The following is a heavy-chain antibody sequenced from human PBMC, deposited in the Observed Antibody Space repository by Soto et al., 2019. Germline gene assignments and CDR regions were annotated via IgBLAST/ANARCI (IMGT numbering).Heavy chain of an antibody. CDR3: AIGPSVFGVGAMGGLGV. CDR1: GGTFSSYS. CDR2: IIPTFPTA. J-gene: IGHJ6*01. D-gene: IGHD3-3*01. V-gene: IGHV1-69*05. Sequence: QVQLVQSGAELKKPGSSVRVSCQASGGTFSSYSVNWVRQAPGQGLEWMGGIIPTFPTAYHAQRVQGRVTITRDKAPNTDYVGRSSLSSDDTAVFYCAIGPSVFGVGAMGGLGVWGQGTTVTVSS.